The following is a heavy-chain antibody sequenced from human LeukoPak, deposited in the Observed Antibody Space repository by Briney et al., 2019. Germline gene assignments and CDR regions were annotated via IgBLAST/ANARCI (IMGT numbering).Heavy chain of an antibody. Sequence: ASVKVSCKASGYTFTDYYMQWVRQAPGQGLEWMGWIDPNSGGTNYAQKFQGRVTLTRDTSISTAYMELSSLRSDDTAVYYCARNPYYDFWSGYTLDYWGQGTLVTVSS. CDR3: ARNPYYDFWSGYTLDY. CDR1: GYTFTDYY. J-gene: IGHJ4*02. D-gene: IGHD3-3*01. CDR2: IDPNSGGT. V-gene: IGHV1-2*02.